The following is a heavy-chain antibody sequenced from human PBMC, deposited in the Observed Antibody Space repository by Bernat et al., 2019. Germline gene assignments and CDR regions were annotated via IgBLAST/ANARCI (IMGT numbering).Heavy chain of an antibody. CDR3: TIGGSGPNAY. CDR1: GFTFADYA. J-gene: IGHJ4*02. D-gene: IGHD3-10*01. CDR2: ISWDSAYI. Sequence: EVQVVESGGALVQPGRSLRLSCAVSGFTFADYAMHWVRQAPGRGLEWDSGISWDSAYIDYADSVKGRFTISRDNAKNSLYLQMNSLRAEDTALYYCTIGGSGPNAYWGQGTLVTVSS. V-gene: IGHV3-9*01.